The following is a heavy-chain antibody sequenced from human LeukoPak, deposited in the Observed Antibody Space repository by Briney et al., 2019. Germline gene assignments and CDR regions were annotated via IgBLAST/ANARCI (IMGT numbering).Heavy chain of an antibody. CDR2: IKQDGTEK. CDR3: ASWAGNTQSDSWSGPFDY. D-gene: IGHD3-3*01. CDR1: GFTLSNHW. J-gene: IGHJ4*02. Sequence: GGSLRLSCAASGFTLSNHWMIWVRQAPGKGLECVANIKQDGTEKYYLDSVKGRFTISRDNAKNSLYLQMSSLRVEDTAVYYCASWAGNTQSDSWSGPFDYWSQGTLVTVSS. V-gene: IGHV3-7*01.